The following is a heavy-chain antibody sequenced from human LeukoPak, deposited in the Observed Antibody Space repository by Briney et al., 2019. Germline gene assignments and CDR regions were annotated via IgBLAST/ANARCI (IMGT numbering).Heavy chain of an antibody. Sequence: SETLSLSCTVSGASISNSAYYWLWIRQPPGEGLECIGTVHYSGSTFYNPSLKSRVNISVDTSKNQFSLQLSSVTAADTAVYYCARLNGSGSKNYWGQGTLVTVSS. J-gene: IGHJ4*02. V-gene: IGHV4-39*01. CDR3: ARLNGSGSKNY. D-gene: IGHD3-10*01. CDR2: VHYSGST. CDR1: GASISNSAYY.